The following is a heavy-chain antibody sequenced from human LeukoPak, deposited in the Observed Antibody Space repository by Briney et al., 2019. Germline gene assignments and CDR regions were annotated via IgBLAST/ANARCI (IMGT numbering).Heavy chain of an antibody. D-gene: IGHD5-18*01. Sequence: PSETLSLTCTVSGGSISSYYWSWIRQPPGKGLEWIGYIYYSGSTNYNPSLKSRVTISVDTSKNQFSLKLSSVTAADTAVYYCARGYSYXXXSFDYWGQGTLVTVSS. CDR2: IYYSGST. CDR1: GGSISSYY. CDR3: ARGYSYXXXSFDY. V-gene: IGHV4-59*01. J-gene: IGHJ4*02.